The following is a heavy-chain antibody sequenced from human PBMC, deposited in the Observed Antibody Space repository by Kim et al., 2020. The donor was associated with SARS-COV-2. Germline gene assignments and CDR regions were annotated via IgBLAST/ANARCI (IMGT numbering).Heavy chain of an antibody. J-gene: IGHJ6*02. D-gene: IGHD6-19*01. CDR2: ISYDGSNK. CDR3: AREEQWLASGLVRYYYYYYGMDV. Sequence: GGSLRLSCAASGFTFSSYAMHWVRQAPGKGLEWVAVISYDGSNKYYADSVKGRFTISRDNSKNTLYLQMNSLRAEDTAVYYCAREEQWLASGLVRYYYYYYGMDVWGQGTTVTVSS. V-gene: IGHV3-30*04. CDR1: GFTFSSYA.